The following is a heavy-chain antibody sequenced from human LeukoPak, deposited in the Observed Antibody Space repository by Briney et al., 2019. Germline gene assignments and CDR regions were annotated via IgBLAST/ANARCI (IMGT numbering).Heavy chain of an antibody. V-gene: IGHV4-39*07. Sequence: PSETLSLTCTVSGGSISSSSYYWGWIRQPPGKGLEWIGSIYYSGSTYYNPSLKSRVTISVDTSKNQFSLKLSSVTAADTAVYYCARTYDILIEPYYFDYWGQGTLVTVSS. CDR2: IYYSGST. D-gene: IGHD3-9*01. CDR1: GGSISSSSYY. J-gene: IGHJ4*02. CDR3: ARTYDILIEPYYFDY.